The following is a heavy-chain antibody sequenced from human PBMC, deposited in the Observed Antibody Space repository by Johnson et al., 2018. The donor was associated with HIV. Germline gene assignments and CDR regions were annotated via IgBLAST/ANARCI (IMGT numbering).Heavy chain of an antibody. J-gene: IGHJ3*02. V-gene: IGHV3-30*04. CDR2: ISYDGSSK. Sequence: QEQLVESGGGVVQPGRSLRLSCAASGFTFSSYAMHWVRQAPGKGLEWVAVISYDGSSKYYADSVKGRFTVSRDKSKNTLYLQMESLRVEDTAIYYCAKAWELLGRRAALDIWGQGTMVTVSS. D-gene: IGHD1-26*01. CDR1: GFTFSSYA. CDR3: AKAWELLGRRAALDI.